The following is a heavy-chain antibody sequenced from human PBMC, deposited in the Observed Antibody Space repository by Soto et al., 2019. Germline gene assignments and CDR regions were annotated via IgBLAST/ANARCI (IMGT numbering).Heavy chain of an antibody. CDR3: ARGGVGRYCSSTSCYTWVFDY. J-gene: IGHJ4*02. CDR1: GFTFSRYW. CDR2: INSDWSST. V-gene: IGHV3-74*01. D-gene: IGHD2-2*02. Sequence: EVQLVESGGGLVQPGGSLILSCAASGFTFSRYWMHWVRQAPGKGLVWVSRINSDWSSTSYADSVNGRFTFSRDNAKNTLYLQMNSQRAEDTAVYYCARGGVGRYCSSTSCYTWVFDYWGQGTLVTVSS.